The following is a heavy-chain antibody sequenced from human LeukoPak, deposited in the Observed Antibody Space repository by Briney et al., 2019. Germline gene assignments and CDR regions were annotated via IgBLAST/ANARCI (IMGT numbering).Heavy chain of an antibody. D-gene: IGHD4-23*01. J-gene: IGHJ4*02. CDR2: INIDGSTT. Sequence: PGGSPRLSCAASGFTSITPWMYWVRQAPGKGLVWVSLINIDGSTTSYADSVKGRFTISRDNAKNTLFLQMDSLRGEDTAVYYCASRVVTSFDYWGQGTLVTVSS. CDR1: GFTSITPW. V-gene: IGHV3-74*01. CDR3: ASRVVTSFDY.